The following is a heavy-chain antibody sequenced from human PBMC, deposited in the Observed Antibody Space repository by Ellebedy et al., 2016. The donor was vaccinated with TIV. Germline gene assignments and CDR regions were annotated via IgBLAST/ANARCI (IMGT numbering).Heavy chain of an antibody. D-gene: IGHD3-22*01. J-gene: IGHJ4*02. V-gene: IGHV1-46*01. CDR1: GYTFTSYY. CDR2: INPSGGST. CDR3: ARSKYYYDSSGYYTPPSY. Sequence: AASVKVSCKASGYTFTSYYMHWVRQAPGQGLEWMGIINPSGGSTSYAQKFQGRVTMTRDTSTSTVYMELSSLRSDDTAVYYCARSKYYYDSSGYYTPPSYWGQGTLVTVSS.